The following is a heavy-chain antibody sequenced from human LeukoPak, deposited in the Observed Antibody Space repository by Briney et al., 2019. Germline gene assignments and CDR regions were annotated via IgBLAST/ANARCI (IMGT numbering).Heavy chain of an antibody. CDR2: IYPGDSDT. CDR1: GYTFINYW. Sequence: GESLKISCKGSGYTFINYWIGWVRQMPGKGLEWLGIIYPGDSDTRYSPSFQGQVTISADKSITTAYLQWSSLKASDTAMYYCAGLNGGNSIPFDYWGQGTLVTVSS. V-gene: IGHV5-51*01. J-gene: IGHJ4*02. D-gene: IGHD4-23*01. CDR3: AGLNGGNSIPFDY.